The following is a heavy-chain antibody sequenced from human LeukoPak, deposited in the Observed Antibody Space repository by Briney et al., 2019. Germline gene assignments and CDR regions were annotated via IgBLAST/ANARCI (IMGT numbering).Heavy chain of an antibody. V-gene: IGHV4-34*01. Sequence: SETLSLTCAVYGGSFSGYYWSWIRQPPGKGLEWIGEINHSGSTNYNPSLKSRVTISVDTSKNQFSLKLSSVPAADTAVYYCARNDFWSGYYSAAFDYWGQGTLVTVSS. CDR3: ARNDFWSGYYSAAFDY. D-gene: IGHD3-3*01. CDR1: GGSFSGYY. CDR2: INHSGST. J-gene: IGHJ4*02.